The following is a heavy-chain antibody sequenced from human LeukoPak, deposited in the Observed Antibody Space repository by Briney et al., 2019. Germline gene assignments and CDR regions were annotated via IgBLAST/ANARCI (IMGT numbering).Heavy chain of an antibody. D-gene: IGHD3-3*01. J-gene: IGHJ4*02. CDR3: ARAGNEEWLFADTDYYFDY. CDR1: GYTLTELS. CDR2: FDPEDGET. Sequence: ASVKVSCKVSGYTLTELSMHWVRQAPGKGLEWMGGFDPEDGETIYAQKFQGRVTMTEDTSTDTAYMELSSLRSEDTAVYYCARAGNEEWLFADTDYYFDYWGQGTLVTVSS. V-gene: IGHV1-24*01.